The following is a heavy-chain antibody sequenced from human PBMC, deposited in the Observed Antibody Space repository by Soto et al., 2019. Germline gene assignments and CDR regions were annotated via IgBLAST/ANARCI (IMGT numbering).Heavy chain of an antibody. CDR3: AADSYSSPYYYGMEV. V-gene: IGHV1-58*01. CDR2: IVVGSGNT. D-gene: IGHD6-13*01. J-gene: IGHJ6*02. CDR1: GFRLTGDP. Sequence: NRACTGSGFRLTGDPGRRGRLTKRQRLEWIGWIVVGSGNTNYAQKFQERVTITRDMSTSTAYMELSSLRSEDTAVYYCAADSYSSPYYYGMEVWRQRTTVIVFS.